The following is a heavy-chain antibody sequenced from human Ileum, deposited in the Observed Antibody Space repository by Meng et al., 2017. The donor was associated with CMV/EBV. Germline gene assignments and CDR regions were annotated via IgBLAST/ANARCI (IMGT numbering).Heavy chain of an antibody. J-gene: IGHJ5*01. D-gene: IGHD6-19*01. V-gene: IGHV2-5*02. CDR3: AYRVGDGSGWNEGRFDS. Sequence: IPFKAACPALVQPNQTPPLTCSFSGSSPSTRGEGVGWIRQPPGKALEWLALIYWDDDRRYSPSLKSRLAIIKDTSKNQVVLTMTNMDPVDTATYYCAYRVGDGSGWNEGRFDSWGQGTLVTVSS. CDR2: IYWDDDR. CDR1: GSSPSTRGEG.